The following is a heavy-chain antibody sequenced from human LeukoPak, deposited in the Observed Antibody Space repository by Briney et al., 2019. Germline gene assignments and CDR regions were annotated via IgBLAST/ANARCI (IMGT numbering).Heavy chain of an antibody. CDR2: IYYSGST. CDR3: ASNNWNYVGFFDY. Sequence: PSETLSLTCTVSGGSISSGGYYWSWIRQHPGKGLEWIGYIYYSGSTYYNPSHKSRVTISVDTSKNQFSLKLSSVTAADTAVYYCASNNWNYVGFFDYWGQGTLVTVSS. J-gene: IGHJ4*02. D-gene: IGHD1-7*01. V-gene: IGHV4-31*03. CDR1: GGSISSGGYY.